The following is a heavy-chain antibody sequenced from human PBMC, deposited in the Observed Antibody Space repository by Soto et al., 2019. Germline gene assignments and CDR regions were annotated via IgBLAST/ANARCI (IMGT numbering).Heavy chain of an antibody. V-gene: IGHV3-23*01. CDR3: AKPNSQYYYYYGMDV. CDR1: GFTFSSYA. D-gene: IGHD1-7*01. Sequence: GGSLRLSCSASGFTFSSYAMSWVRQAPGKGLEWVSAISGSGGSTFYADSVKGRFTISRDNSKNTLYLQMNSLRAEDTAVYYSAKPNSQYYYYYGMDVWGQGTTVTVSS. CDR2: ISGSGGST. J-gene: IGHJ6*02.